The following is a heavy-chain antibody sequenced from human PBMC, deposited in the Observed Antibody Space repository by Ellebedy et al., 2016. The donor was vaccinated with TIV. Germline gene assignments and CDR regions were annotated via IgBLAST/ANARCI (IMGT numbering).Heavy chain of an antibody. CDR1: GGSISSYY. J-gene: IGHJ5*02. V-gene: IGHV4-59*01. D-gene: IGHD3-10*01. CDR2: IYYSGST. CDR3: ARVALWTERGYWFDP. Sequence: SETLSLXXTVSGGSISSYYWSWIRQPPGKGLEWIGYIYYSGSTNYNPSLKSRVTISVDTSKNQFSLKLSSVTAADTAVYYCARVALWTERGYWFDPWGQGTLVTVSS.